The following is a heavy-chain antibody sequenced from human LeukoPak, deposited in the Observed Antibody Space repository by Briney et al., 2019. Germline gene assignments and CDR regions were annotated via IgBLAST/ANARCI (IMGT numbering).Heavy chain of an antibody. Sequence: GGSLRLSCAASGFTFSNYAMNWVRQAPGKGLEWVSGISGGGASRDYADSVKGRFTISRDNSKNTVLLQMDSLRAEDTAIYYCTKRSGVYSDNSGFFGYWGQGSLVTVSS. V-gene: IGHV3-23*01. D-gene: IGHD1-26*01. CDR1: GFTFSNYA. J-gene: IGHJ4*02. CDR3: TKRSGVYSDNSGFFGY. CDR2: ISGGGASR.